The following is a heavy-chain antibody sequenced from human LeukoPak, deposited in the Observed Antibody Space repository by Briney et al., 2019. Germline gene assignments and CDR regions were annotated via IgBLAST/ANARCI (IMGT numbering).Heavy chain of an antibody. CDR3: ARQYYDSSGT. V-gene: IGHV4-59*08. Sequence: SETLSLTCTVSGGSISSYYWSWIQQPPGKGLEWIGYIYYSGSTNYNPFLKSRVTISVDTSKNQFSLKLSSVTAADTAVYYCARQYYDSSGTWGQGTLVTVSS. CDR1: GGSISSYY. D-gene: IGHD3-22*01. CDR2: IYYSGST. J-gene: IGHJ4*02.